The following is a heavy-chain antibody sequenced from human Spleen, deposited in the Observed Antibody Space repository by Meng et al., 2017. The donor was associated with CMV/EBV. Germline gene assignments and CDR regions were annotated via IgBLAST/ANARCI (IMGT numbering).Heavy chain of an antibody. J-gene: IGHJ6*02. CDR1: GFTFSSYA. Sequence: GGSLRLSCAASGFTFSSYAMSWVRQAPGKGLEWVSAISGSGGSTYYADSVKGRFTISRDNSKNTLYLQMNSLRAEDTAVYYCAKFGIDGSSLYFYYDMDVWGQGITVTVSS. CDR2: ISGSGGST. V-gene: IGHV3-23*01. D-gene: IGHD5-24*01. CDR3: AKFGIDGSSLYFYYDMDV.